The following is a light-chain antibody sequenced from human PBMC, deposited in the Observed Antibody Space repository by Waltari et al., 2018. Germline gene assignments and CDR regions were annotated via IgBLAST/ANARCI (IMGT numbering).Light chain of an antibody. CDR2: RNS. CDR3: SAWDRSLSAWV. V-gene: IGLV10-54*04. J-gene: IGLJ3*02. Sequence: QAGLTQPPSVSKGLGQTATLSCTGNRNNVGDQGTAWLQQHQGHPPKLLSYRNSNRPSGTSEKFSTSRSGNTASLTITVLQPEDEADYYCSAWDRSLSAWVFGGGTTLTVL. CDR1: RNNVGDQG.